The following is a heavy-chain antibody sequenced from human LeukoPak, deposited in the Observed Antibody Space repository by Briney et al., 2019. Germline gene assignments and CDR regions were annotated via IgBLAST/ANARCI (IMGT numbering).Heavy chain of an antibody. J-gene: IGHJ4*02. CDR1: GFTFSSYW. V-gene: IGHV3-74*03. Sequence: GGSLRLSCAASGFTFSSYWMHWVRQVPGKGLVWVSHINGDGSDTKYADSVRGRFTISRDNSKNTVFLQMSSLRAEDTAVYYCAKGGQSGWFYFDYWGQGTLVTVSS. CDR3: AKGGQSGWFYFDY. CDR2: INGDGSDT. D-gene: IGHD6-19*01.